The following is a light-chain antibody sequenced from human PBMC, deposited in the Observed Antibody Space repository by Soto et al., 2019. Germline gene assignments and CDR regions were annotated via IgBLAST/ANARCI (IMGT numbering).Light chain of an antibody. V-gene: IGKV3-20*01. Sequence: EIVLTQSPGTLSLSPGERATLSCRASQSVSSNYIAWYQQNPGQAPRLLIYGASTRATGIPGRFSGSGSGTDFTLTISRLEPEDFAVYFCQQYGRSPPFAFGQGTKVEIK. J-gene: IGKJ2*01. CDR1: QSVSSNY. CDR2: GAS. CDR3: QQYGRSPPFA.